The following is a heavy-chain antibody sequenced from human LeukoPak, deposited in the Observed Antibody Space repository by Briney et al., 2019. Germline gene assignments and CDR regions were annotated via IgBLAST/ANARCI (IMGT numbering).Heavy chain of an antibody. CDR2: IYYSGST. J-gene: IGHJ6*02. V-gene: IGHV4-39*01. Sequence: SETLSLTCTVSGGSISSSSYYWGWIRQPPGKGLEWIGSIYYSGSTYYNPSLKSRVTISVDTSKNQFSLKLSSVTAADTAVYYCARLGGTYYYYGMDVWGQGTTVTVSS. CDR3: ARLGGTYYYYGMDV. CDR1: GGSISSSSYY.